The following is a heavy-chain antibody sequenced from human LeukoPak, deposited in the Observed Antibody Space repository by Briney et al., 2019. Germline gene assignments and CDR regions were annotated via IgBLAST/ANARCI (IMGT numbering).Heavy chain of an antibody. CDR3: ASNLRGYYYMDV. CDR2: IIPIFGTA. Sequence: GASVKVSCKASGGTFISYAISWVRQAPGQGLEWMGGIIPIFGTANYAQKFQGRVTITADKSTSTAYMELSSLRSEDTAVYYCASNLRGYYYMDVWGKGTTVTVSS. D-gene: IGHD1-14*01. CDR1: GGTFISYA. J-gene: IGHJ6*03. V-gene: IGHV1-69*06.